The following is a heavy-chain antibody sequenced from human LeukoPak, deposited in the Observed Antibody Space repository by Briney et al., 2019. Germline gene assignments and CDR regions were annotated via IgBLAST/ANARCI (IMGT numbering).Heavy chain of an antibody. D-gene: IGHD3-10*01. CDR2: IYHSGST. J-gene: IGHJ3*02. CDR3: ARVAVSGAFDI. V-gene: IGHV4-38-2*02. Sequence: SETLSLTCTVSGYSISSGYHWGWIRQPSGKGLEWIGSIYHSGSTYYNPSLKSRVTITVDTSKNQFSLKLSSVTAADTAVYYCARVAVSGAFDIWGQGTMVTVSS. CDR1: GYSISSGYH.